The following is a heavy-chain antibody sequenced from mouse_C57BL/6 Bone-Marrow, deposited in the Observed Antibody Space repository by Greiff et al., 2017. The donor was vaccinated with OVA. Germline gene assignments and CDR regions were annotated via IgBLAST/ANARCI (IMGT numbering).Heavy chain of an antibody. Sequence: VQLKQSGAELVRPGASVKLSCTASGFNIKDDYMHWVKQRPEQGLEWIGWIDPENGDTEYASKFQGKATITADTSSNTAYLQLSSLTSEDTAVYYCSTMVTTRYFDVWGTGTTVTVSS. D-gene: IGHD2-2*01. CDR3: STMVTTRYFDV. CDR2: IDPENGDT. CDR1: GFNIKDDY. V-gene: IGHV14-4*01. J-gene: IGHJ1*03.